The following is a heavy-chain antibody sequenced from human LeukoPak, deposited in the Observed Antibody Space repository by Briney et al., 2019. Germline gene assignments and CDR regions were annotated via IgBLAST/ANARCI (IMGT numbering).Heavy chain of an antibody. Sequence: GGSLTLSCAASGFTFSINWVYGLRQAPGKGLECVANIKQGGSEKCYGDSVRGLFTLSRDNPKNSLYIQMNSPRLEQTDVYYCARGFNPDYWSQATLVTVSS. CDR2: IKQGGSEK. V-gene: IGHV3-7*04. J-gene: IGHJ4*02. CDR1: GFTFSINW. CDR3: ARGFNPDY.